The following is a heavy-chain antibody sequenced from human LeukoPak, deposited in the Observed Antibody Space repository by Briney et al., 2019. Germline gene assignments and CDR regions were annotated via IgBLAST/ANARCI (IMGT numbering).Heavy chain of an antibody. CDR2: ISTTGSTI. J-gene: IGHJ6*02. CDR1: GFSFGRYE. Sequence: GGSLRLSCAASGFSFGRYEMNWVRQAPGKGLEWVSYISTTGSTIYYADSVEGRFTMSRDNAKNLLYLQMNSLRAEDAAVYYCAKDFPHYYESSHGMDAWGQGTTVTVSS. V-gene: IGHV3-48*03. CDR3: AKDFPHYYESSHGMDA. D-gene: IGHD3-22*01.